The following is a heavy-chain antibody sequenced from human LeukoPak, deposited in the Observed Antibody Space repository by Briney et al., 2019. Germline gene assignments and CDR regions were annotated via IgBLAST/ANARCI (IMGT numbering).Heavy chain of an antibody. CDR2: IYYSGST. CDR3: ARDTIRSSEGFDP. D-gene: IGHD3-3*01. Sequence: SETLSLTCTVSGGSISSYYWSWIRQSPGKGLEWIGYIYYSGSTNYNPSLKSRVTISVDTSKNQFSLKLSSVTAADTAVYYCARDTIRSSEGFDPWGQGTLVTVSS. CDR1: GGSISSYY. J-gene: IGHJ5*02. V-gene: IGHV4-59*01.